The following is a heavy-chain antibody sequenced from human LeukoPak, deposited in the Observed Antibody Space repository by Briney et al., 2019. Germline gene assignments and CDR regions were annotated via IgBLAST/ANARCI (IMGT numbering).Heavy chain of an antibody. Sequence: GGSLRLSCAASGFTFSSSAMSWVRQAPGKGLEWVSNVSGSGRGENTYYADSVKGRFTISRDNSKNTLILQMNSLRAEDTAVYYCAKDRILLGAGSFDIWGQGTMVTVSS. J-gene: IGHJ3*02. CDR3: AKDRILLGAGSFDI. CDR2: VSGSGRGENT. CDR1: GFTFSSSA. V-gene: IGHV3-23*01. D-gene: IGHD2-21*01.